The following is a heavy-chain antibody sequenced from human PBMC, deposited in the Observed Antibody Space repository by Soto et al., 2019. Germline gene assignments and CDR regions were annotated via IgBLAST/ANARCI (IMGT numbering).Heavy chain of an antibody. D-gene: IGHD7-27*01. J-gene: IGHJ4*02. CDR1: GGSVSSVKYF. CDR2: IYNNGNT. Sequence: QMQLQKSGPGLLKPSETLSLTCKVSGGSVSSVKYFWSWIRQPPGKGLEWIAYIYNNGNTNYNPSLKSRATISVDTSKNQCSLKLTSVTAADSAVYFCARTVMPVGNLAAFDHWGQGVLVTVSS. CDR3: ARTVMPVGNLAAFDH. V-gene: IGHV4-61*01.